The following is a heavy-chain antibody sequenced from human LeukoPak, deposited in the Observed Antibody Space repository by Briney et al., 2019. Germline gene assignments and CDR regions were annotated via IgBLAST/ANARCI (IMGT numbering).Heavy chain of an antibody. CDR3: ARDDSSSLNY. V-gene: IGHV1-2*02. Sequence: XWVRQAPGQGLEWMGWINPNSGGTNYAQKFQGRVTMTRDTSISTAYMELSRLRSDDTAVYYCARDDSSSLNYWGQGTLVTVSS. CDR2: INPNSGGT. J-gene: IGHJ4*02. D-gene: IGHD6-13*01.